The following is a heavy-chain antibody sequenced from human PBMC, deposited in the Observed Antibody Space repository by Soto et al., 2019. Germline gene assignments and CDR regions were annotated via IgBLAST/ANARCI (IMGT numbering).Heavy chain of an antibody. CDR1: GFSLNTGGVG. D-gene: IGHD3-10*01. V-gene: IGHV2-5*02. CDR2: IYWDDDE. J-gene: IGHJ6*02. CDR3: VRNWRYYGGDYYYGMDA. Sequence: ITLKESGPTLVKPTQTLTLTCTFSGFSLNTGGVGVGWVRQPRGKAMEWLALIYWDDDERYRPSLRSRLNITKDTINTQVVLTMTNMDPEDTATYYCVRNWRYYGGDYYYGMDAWGQGNTVTVSS.